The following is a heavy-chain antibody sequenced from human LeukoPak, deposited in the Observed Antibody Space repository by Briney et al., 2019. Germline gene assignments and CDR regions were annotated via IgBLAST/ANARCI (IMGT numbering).Heavy chain of an antibody. Sequence: GESLKISCKGSGYSFTSYWIAWVRQMPGQGLEWMGIIYPGDSDTRYSPPFQGQVTISADKSINTAYLQWSSLKASDTAIYYCARHMVTTPGWFDPWGQGTLVTVSS. CDR3: ARHMVTTPGWFDP. CDR1: GYSFTSYW. V-gene: IGHV5-51*01. CDR2: IYPGDSDT. J-gene: IGHJ5*02. D-gene: IGHD4-17*01.